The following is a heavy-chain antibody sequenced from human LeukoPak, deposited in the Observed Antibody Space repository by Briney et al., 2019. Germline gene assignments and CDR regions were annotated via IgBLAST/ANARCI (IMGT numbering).Heavy chain of an antibody. V-gene: IGHV4-59*08. D-gene: IGHD2-8*02. CDR1: GDSVTSYY. Sequence: AETLSLSCSVSGDSVTSYYWSWIRQPPGKGLEWIGYVSSDGTTNYTPSLRSRVIMSVDTAKNHISLNLTSLTAADTAIYYCARLDCTGDGCYNHWGRGTQVTV. J-gene: IGHJ4*02. CDR3: ARLDCTGDGCYNH. CDR2: VSSDGTT.